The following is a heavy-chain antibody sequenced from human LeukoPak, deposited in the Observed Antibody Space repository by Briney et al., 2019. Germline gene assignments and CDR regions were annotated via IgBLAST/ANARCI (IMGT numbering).Heavy chain of an antibody. CDR2: INNSSRYI. Sequence: GGSLRLSCAPSEFTFNNYTLNWVRQVPGKGLEWVSSINNSSRYISYADSVNGRFTISRDNAKNSLYLQMNSLRAEDTAVYYCARDLGIVYFYGMDVWGQGTTVIVSS. J-gene: IGHJ6*02. CDR1: EFTFNNYT. V-gene: IGHV3-21*01. CDR3: ARDLGIVYFYGMDV. D-gene: IGHD7-27*01.